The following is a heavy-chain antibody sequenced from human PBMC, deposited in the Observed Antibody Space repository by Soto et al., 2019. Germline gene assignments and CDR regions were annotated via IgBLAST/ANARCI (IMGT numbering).Heavy chain of an antibody. V-gene: IGHV4-59*08. D-gene: IGHD4-17*01. CDR1: GGSLTSYY. CDR2: VYYTGIA. J-gene: IGHJ4*02. Sequence: QVQLQESGPGLVKPSETLSLTCTVSGGSLTSYYWSWIRQPPGKGLEWIGFVYYTGIARYNPSLTRRVTISLDTSTPQFSLKLTSLTAADTAIYYCATRIVSTETFDYWGQGTLVTVSS. CDR3: ATRIVSTETFDY.